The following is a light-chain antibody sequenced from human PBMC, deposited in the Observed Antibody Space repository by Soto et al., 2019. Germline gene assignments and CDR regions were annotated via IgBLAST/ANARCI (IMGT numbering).Light chain of an antibody. CDR1: QSVSSN. CDR3: QQYNNWPPFT. J-gene: IGKJ5*01. V-gene: IGKV3-15*01. Sequence: EIVMTQSPATLSVSPGERATLSCRARQSVSSNLAWYQQRPGQAPRLLIYGASTRATGIPARFSGSGSGTEFTLTISSLQPEDFAVYYCQQYNNWPPFTFGQGTRLEIK. CDR2: GAS.